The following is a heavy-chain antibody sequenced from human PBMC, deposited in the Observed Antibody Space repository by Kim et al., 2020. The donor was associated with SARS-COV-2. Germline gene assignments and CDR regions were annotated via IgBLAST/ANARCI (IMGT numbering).Heavy chain of an antibody. CDR2: IWYDGSNK. CDR1: GFTLSSYG. D-gene: IGHD6-13*01. J-gene: IGHJ6*02. CDR3: ARDRTGSCATFYYYYYGMDV. Sequence: GGSLRLSCAASGFTLSSYGMHWVRQAPGKGLEWVAVIWYDGSNKYYADSVKGRFTISRDNSKNTLYLQMNSLRAEDTAVYYCARDRTGSCATFYYYYYGMDVWGQGTTVTVSS. V-gene: IGHV3-33*01.